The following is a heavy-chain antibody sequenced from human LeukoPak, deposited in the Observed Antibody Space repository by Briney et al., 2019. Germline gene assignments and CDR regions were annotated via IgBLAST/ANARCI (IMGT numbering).Heavy chain of an antibody. CDR2: GDYSGGT. CDR3: ARHPMVPKPGIAAAGWWFDP. V-gene: IGHV4-39*01. D-gene: IGHD6-13*01. J-gene: IGHJ5*02. CDR1: GDSFTSVTDY. Sequence: SETLSLTCTVSGDSFTSVTDYWAWIRQPPGKGLEWIASGDYSGGTYYNPSLKSRVTVSVDTSKNQFSLKLSSVTAADTAVYYCARHPMVPKPGIAAAGWWFDPWGQGTLVTVSS.